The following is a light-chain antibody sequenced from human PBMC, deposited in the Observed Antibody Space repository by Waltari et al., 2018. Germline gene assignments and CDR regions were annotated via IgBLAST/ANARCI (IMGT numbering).Light chain of an antibody. CDR2: GAS. J-gene: IGKJ4*01. Sequence: EIVLTQSPGSLSLSPGERATLSCRASQTLSSTDLAWYQQRPGQSPRLLIFGASRRATGIPDRFSGSGSGTDFTLSISRLDPEDLAVYYCQQYDRSPPTFGGGTKVEIK. V-gene: IGKV3-20*01. CDR3: QQYDRSPPT. CDR1: QTLSSTD.